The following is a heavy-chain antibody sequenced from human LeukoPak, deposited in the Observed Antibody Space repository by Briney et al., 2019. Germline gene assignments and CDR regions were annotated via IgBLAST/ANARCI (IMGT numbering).Heavy chain of an antibody. J-gene: IGHJ4*02. Sequence: PSETLSLTCTVSGGSISSYYWSWIRQPPGKGLEWIGYIYYSGSTNYNPSLKSRVTISVDTSKNQFSLKLSFVTAADTAVYYCARWGTSSGYYTFDYWGQGTLVTVSS. V-gene: IGHV4-59*01. CDR3: ARWGTSSGYYTFDY. CDR1: GGSISSYY. CDR2: IYYSGST. D-gene: IGHD3-22*01.